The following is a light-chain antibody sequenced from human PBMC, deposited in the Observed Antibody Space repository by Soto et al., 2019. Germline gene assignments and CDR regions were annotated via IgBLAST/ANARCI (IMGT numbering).Light chain of an antibody. V-gene: IGKV1-5*03. CDR3: QQYSPYSYS. CDR2: GTS. CDR1: QSTTGW. J-gene: IGKJ2*03. Sequence: DIQMTQSPSTLSASIGDRVTITCRASQSTTGWLAWYQQKPGKAPKLLIYGTSSLETVVPSRFSGSGSGTEFTLTITYLQPDDFATYNCQQYSPYSYSFGQGTKLEIK.